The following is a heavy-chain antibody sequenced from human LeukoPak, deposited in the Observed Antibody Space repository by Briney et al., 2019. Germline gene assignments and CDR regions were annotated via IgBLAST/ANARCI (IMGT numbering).Heavy chain of an antibody. Sequence: PGGSLRLSCAASGFTFSSYWMHWVRHAPGKGLVWVSRINSDGSSTSYADSVKGRFTISRDNAKNTLYLQMNSLRAEDTAVYYCARVKSGVAAALDYWGQGTLVTVSS. J-gene: IGHJ4*02. CDR3: ARVKSGVAAALDY. D-gene: IGHD6-13*01. CDR2: INSDGSST. CDR1: GFTFSSYW. V-gene: IGHV3-74*01.